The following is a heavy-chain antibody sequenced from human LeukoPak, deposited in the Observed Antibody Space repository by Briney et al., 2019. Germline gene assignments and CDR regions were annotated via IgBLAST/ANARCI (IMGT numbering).Heavy chain of an antibody. CDR1: EFIFSSYG. CDR3: AKAGYDILTGYYSYYYYAMDV. CDR2: ISGDGGST. D-gene: IGHD3-9*01. V-gene: IGHV3-43*02. Sequence: GGSLRLSCEASEFIFSSYGMHWVRQAPGKGLEWVSLISGDGGSTYYADSVKGRFTISRDNSKNSLYLQVNSLRTEDTALYYCAKAGYDILTGYYSYYYYAMDVWGQGTAVTVSS. J-gene: IGHJ6*02.